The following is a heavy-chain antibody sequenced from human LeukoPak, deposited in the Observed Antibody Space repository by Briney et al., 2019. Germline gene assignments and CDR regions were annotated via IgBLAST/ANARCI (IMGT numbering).Heavy chain of an antibody. CDR1: GFTFSSYS. CDR2: ISSSSSTI. V-gene: IGHV3-48*02. J-gene: IGHJ4*02. Sequence: PGGSLRLSCAASGFTFSSYSMNWVRQAPGKGLEWVSYISSSSSTIYYADSVKGRFTISRDNAKNSLYLQMNSLRDEDTAVYYCARQYPFYGDYPNADYSGQGTLVTVSS. D-gene: IGHD4-17*01. CDR3: ARQYPFYGDYPNADY.